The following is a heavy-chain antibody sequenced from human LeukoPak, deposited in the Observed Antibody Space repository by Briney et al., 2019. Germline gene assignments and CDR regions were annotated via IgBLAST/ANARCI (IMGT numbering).Heavy chain of an antibody. D-gene: IGHD3-22*01. CDR1: GDSISADY. V-gene: IGHV4-34*01. Sequence: SETLSLTCTVSGDSISADYWTWIRQPPGKGLEWIGEINHSGSTNYNPSLKSRVTISVDTSKNQFSLKLSSVTAADTAVYYCARGHYDRSANYWGQGTLVTVSS. CDR3: ARGHYDRSANY. CDR2: INHSGST. J-gene: IGHJ4*02.